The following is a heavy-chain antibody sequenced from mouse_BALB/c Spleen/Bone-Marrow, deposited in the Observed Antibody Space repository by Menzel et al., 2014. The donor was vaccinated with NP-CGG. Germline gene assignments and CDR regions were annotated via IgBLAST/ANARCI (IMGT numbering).Heavy chain of an antibody. V-gene: IGHV5-4*02. CDR1: GFTFXDYY. J-gene: IGHJ4*01. CDR2: ISDGGSYT. CDR3: ARYGSSPYAMDY. Sequence: VQLQQSGGGLVKPGGSLKLSCAASGFTFXDYYMYWVRQTPEKRLEWVATISDGGSYTYYPDSVKGRFTISRDNAKNNLYLQMSSLKSEDTAMYYCARYGSSPYAMDYWGQGTSVTVSS. D-gene: IGHD1-1*01.